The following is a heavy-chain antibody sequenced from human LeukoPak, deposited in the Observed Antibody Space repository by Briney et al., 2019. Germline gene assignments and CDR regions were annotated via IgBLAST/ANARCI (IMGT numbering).Heavy chain of an antibody. J-gene: IGHJ4*02. Sequence: ASVNVSCKASGYTFTSYYMHWVRQAPGQGLEWMGIINPSGGSTSYAQKFQGRVTMTRDTSTSTVYMELSSLRSEDTAVYYCARSESGGGIYYDSSGYYQNWGQGTLVTVSS. CDR2: INPSGGST. V-gene: IGHV1-46*01. CDR1: GYTFTSYY. D-gene: IGHD3-22*01. CDR3: ARSESGGGIYYDSSGYYQN.